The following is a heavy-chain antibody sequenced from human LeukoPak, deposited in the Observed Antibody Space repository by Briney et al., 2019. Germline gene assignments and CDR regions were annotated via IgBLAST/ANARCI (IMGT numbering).Heavy chain of an antibody. CDR2: ISLNSGSI. Sequence: GGSLRLSCEASGFTFDDHAMHWVRQAPGKGLEWVSGISLNSGSIDYADSVKGRFTIPRDNAKNSLYLQMNSLRPEDTALYYCAKDRYCTGGRCWPQKYGMDVWGQGTTVTVSS. CDR3: AKDRYCTGGRCWPQKYGMDV. J-gene: IGHJ6*02. V-gene: IGHV3-9*01. CDR1: GFTFDDHA. D-gene: IGHD2-15*01.